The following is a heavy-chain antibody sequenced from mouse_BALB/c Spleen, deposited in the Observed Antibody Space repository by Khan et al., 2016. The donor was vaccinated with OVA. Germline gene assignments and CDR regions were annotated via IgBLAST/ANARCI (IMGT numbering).Heavy chain of an antibody. V-gene: IGHV5-6*01. D-gene: IGHD4-1*01. CDR2: INSDGYYT. CDR3: ASHLTGSFAY. Sequence: DVHLVESGGDLVRPGGSLKLSCAASGFTFSAYGMSWVRQRPDQRLEWVATINSDGYYTYSPDSLKGRFIISRDNATNTPYLQMRSLKSNDTAMYYGASHLTGSFAYWGQGTLVTVSA. CDR1: GFTFSAYG. J-gene: IGHJ3*01.